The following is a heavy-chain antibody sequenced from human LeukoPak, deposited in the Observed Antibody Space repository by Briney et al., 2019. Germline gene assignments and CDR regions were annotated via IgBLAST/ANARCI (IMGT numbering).Heavy chain of an antibody. D-gene: IGHD6-6*01. Sequence: SETLSLTCTVSGGSISSSSYYWGWIRQPPGKGLEWIGSIYYSGSIYYNPSLKSRVTISVDTSKNQFSLKLSSVTAADTAVYYCARSIAARYQWFDPWGQGALVTVSS. CDR2: IYYSGSI. CDR1: GGSISSSSYY. V-gene: IGHV4-39*01. CDR3: ARSIAARYQWFDP. J-gene: IGHJ5*02.